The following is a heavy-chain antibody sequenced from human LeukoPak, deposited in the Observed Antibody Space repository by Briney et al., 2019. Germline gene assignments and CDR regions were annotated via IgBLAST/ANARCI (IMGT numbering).Heavy chain of an antibody. CDR1: GFTFSSYE. CDR3: ARGRDFDP. CDR2: ISSSGINI. V-gene: IGHV3-48*03. J-gene: IGHJ5*02. Sequence: GWSLRLSCAASGFTFSSYEMNWVRQAPGKGLEWVSYISSSGINIYYADSVKGRFTISRDNAKNSLYLQMNSLRAEDTAVYYCARGRDFDPWGQGTLVTVSS.